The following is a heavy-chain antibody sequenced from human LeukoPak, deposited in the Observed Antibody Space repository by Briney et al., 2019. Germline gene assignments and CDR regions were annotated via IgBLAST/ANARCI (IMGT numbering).Heavy chain of an antibody. V-gene: IGHV3-7*01. Sequence: GGSLRLSCAASGFTFSNFWMKWVRQAPGKGLEWVANVNQDGSETHYVDSVKGRFTISRDNAKNSLFLQLNSLRAEDTAVYYCARDSDVPAAIYMDVWGKGTTVTVSS. J-gene: IGHJ6*03. CDR2: VNQDGSET. D-gene: IGHD2-2*01. CDR3: ARDSDVPAAIYMDV. CDR1: GFTFSNFW.